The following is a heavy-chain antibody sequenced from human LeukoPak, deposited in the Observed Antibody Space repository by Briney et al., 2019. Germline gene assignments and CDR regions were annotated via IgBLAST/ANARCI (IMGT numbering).Heavy chain of an antibody. Sequence: GGSLRLSCAASGFTFSSYAMNWVRQAPGKGLEWVSAISGSGGSTYYADSVKGRFTISRDNSKNTLYLQMNSLRAEDTAVYYCAKWGLGYCSSTSCEEKDDYWGQGTLVTVSS. J-gene: IGHJ4*02. V-gene: IGHV3-23*01. CDR2: ISGSGGST. D-gene: IGHD2-2*01. CDR3: AKWGLGYCSSTSCEEKDDY. CDR1: GFTFSSYA.